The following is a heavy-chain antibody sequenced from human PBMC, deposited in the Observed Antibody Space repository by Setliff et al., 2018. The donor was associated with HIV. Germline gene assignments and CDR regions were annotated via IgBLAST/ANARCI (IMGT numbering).Heavy chain of an antibody. CDR1: GFTFSNYD. CDR3: VRAPTSGWHPSFDS. CDR2: IGTAADT. V-gene: IGHV3-13*01. D-gene: IGHD6-19*01. Sequence: SGGSLRLSCAASGFTFSNYDMFWVRQATGKGLEWVSAIGTAADTFYPDSVKGRFTISRENAKNSLYLQMNSLRAGDTAIYYCVRAPTSGWHPSFDSWGRGALVTVSS. J-gene: IGHJ4*02.